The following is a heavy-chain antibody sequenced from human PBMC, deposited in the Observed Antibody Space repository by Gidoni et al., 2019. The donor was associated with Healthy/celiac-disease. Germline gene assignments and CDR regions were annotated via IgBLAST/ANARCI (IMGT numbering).Heavy chain of an antibody. CDR2: IYYSGST. CDR3: ARTLAARHIFDY. V-gene: IGHV4-39*01. Sequence: QLQLQESGPGLVKPSETLSLTCTVSGGSLSSSSYYWGWIRQPPGKGLEWIGSIYYSGSTYYNPSLKSRVTISVDTSKNQFSLKLSSVTAADTAVYYCARTLAARHIFDYWGQGTLVTVSS. CDR1: GGSLSSSSYY. J-gene: IGHJ4*02. D-gene: IGHD6-6*01.